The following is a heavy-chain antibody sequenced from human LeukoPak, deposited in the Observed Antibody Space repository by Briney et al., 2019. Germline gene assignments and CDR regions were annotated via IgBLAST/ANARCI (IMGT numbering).Heavy chain of an antibody. CDR2: ISSSSSYI. D-gene: IGHD6-19*01. CDR1: GGSISSSS. CDR3: ARGYSSGWYGGDWFDP. J-gene: IGHJ5*02. Sequence: ETLSLTCTVSGGSISSSSYYWGWIRQPPGKGLEWVSSISSSSSYIYYADSVKGRFTISRDNAKNSLYLQMNSLRAEDTAVYYCARGYSSGWYGGDWFDPWGQGTLVTVSS. V-gene: IGHV3-21*01.